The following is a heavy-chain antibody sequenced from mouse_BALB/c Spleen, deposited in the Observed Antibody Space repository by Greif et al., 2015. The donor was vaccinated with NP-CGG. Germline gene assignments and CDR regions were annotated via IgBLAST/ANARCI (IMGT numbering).Heavy chain of an antibody. V-gene: IGHV11-2*02. CDR1: GFTFSGFW. CDR2: INSDGSAI. CDR3: MRYGNYWYFDV. D-gene: IGHD2-1*01. J-gene: IGHJ1*01. Sequence: EVKLMESGGGLVQPGGSRGLSCEGSGFTFSGFWMSWVRRTPGKTLEWIGDINSDGSAINYAPSIKDRFTIFRDNDKSTLYLQMSNVRSEDTATYFCMRYGNYWYFDVWGAGTTVTVSS.